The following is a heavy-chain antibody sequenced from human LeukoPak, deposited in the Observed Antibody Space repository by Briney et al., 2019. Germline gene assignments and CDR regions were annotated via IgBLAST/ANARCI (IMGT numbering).Heavy chain of an antibody. J-gene: IGHJ4*02. CDR2: IRSKAYGGTT. V-gene: IGHV3-49*04. CDR1: GFTFDDYA. CDR3: TRGFLEWPTGYYFDY. Sequence: PGGSLRLSCTASGFTFDDYAMSWVRQAPGKGLEWVGFIRSKAYGGTTEYAASVKGRFPISRDDSKSIAYLQMNSLKTEDTAVYYCTRGFLEWPTGYYFDYSRQGTLVTVSS. D-gene: IGHD3-3*01.